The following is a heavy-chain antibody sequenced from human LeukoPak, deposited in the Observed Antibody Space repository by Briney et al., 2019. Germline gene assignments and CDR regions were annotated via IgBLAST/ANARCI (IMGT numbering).Heavy chain of an antibody. CDR3: ARDPFDL. Sequence: GGSLRLSCEASGFTLSNYWMTWVRQAPGKGLEWVATIKQGGSDKFYVDSVKGRFTISGDNAKNSLFLEMNSLRVEDTAVYHCARDPFDLWGQGTRVTVSS. V-gene: IGHV3-7*01. CDR1: GFTLSNYW. J-gene: IGHJ5*02. CDR2: IKQGGSDK.